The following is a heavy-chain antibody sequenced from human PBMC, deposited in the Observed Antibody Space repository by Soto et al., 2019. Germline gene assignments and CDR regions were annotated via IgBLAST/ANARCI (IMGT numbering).Heavy chain of an antibody. CDR3: TRDASRDSSARGWFDP. CDR1: GFTFRSFT. CDR2: ISSNSACI. J-gene: IGHJ5*02. Sequence: GGSLRLSCAASGFTFRSFTMNWVRQAPGKGLEWVSTISSNSACISYTDALRGRFTISRDNAKNSLHLQMNSLRAEDTAVYYCTRDASRDSSARGWFDPWGPGTLVTVSS. V-gene: IGHV3-21*01. D-gene: IGHD6-13*01.